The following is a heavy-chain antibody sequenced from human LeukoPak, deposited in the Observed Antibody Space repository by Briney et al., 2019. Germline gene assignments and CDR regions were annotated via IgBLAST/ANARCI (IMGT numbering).Heavy chain of an antibody. CDR3: ARLGRDGSGSYYYYYYYMDV. CDR2: INPNSGGT. J-gene: IGHJ6*03. V-gene: IGHV1-2*02. CDR1: GYTFTGYY. D-gene: IGHD3-10*01. Sequence: ASVKVSCKASGYTFTGYYMHWVRQAPGQGLEWMGWINPNSGGTNYAQKFQGRVTMTRDTSISTAYMELSRLRSEDTAVYYCARLGRDGSGSYYYYYYYMDVWGKGTTVTVSS.